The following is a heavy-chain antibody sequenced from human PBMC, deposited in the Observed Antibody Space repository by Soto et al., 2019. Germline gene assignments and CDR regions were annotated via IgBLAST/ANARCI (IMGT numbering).Heavy chain of an antibody. CDR1: GVSISDTSYY. CDR3: ARQGSY. CDR2: IYFNGNT. V-gene: IGHV4-39*01. J-gene: IGHJ4*02. Sequence: QLQLQESGPGLVKPSETLSLTCNVSGVSISDTSYYWGWIRQPPGKGLEWIGTIYFNGNTFYNPSLKSRLTISVDTSKNQISLRLTSVTAADTVVYYCARQGSYWGQGTLVAVSS.